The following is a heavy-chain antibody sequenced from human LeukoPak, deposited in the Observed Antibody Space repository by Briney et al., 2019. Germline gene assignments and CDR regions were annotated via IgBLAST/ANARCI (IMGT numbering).Heavy chain of an antibody. CDR2: IYSGGST. CDR3: ARFYSRSGGYFDY. CDR1: GFTVSSNY. J-gene: IGHJ4*02. Sequence: GGSLRLSCAASGFTVSSNYMSWIRQAPGKGLEWVSIIYSGGSTYYADSVKGRFTISRDNSKNTLYLQINSLRAEDTAVYYCARFYSRSGGYFDYWGQGTLVTVS. V-gene: IGHV3-53*01. D-gene: IGHD2-15*01.